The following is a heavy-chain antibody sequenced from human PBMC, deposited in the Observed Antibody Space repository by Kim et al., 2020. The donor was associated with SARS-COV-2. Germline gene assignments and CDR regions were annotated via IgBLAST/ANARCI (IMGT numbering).Heavy chain of an antibody. CDR1: GFTFSGSA. D-gene: IGHD3-22*01. Sequence: GGSLRLSCAASGFTFSGSAMHWVRQASGKGLEWVGRIRSKANSYATAYAASVKGRFTISRDDSKNTAYLQMNSLKTEDTAVYYCTSRMYYYDSSGRGWGQGTLVTVSS. CDR3: TSRMYYYDSSGRG. V-gene: IGHV3-73*01. J-gene: IGHJ4*02. CDR2: IRSKANSYAT.